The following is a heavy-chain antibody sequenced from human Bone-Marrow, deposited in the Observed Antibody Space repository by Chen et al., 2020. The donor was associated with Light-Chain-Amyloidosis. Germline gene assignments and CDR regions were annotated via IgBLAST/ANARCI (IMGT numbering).Heavy chain of an antibody. V-gene: IGHV4-34*01. CDR3: ARGYSSSSGDSGDY. J-gene: IGHJ4*02. D-gene: IGHD6-6*01. CDR2: INHSGST. CDR1: GGSFSGYY. Sequence: QVQLQQWGAGLLKPSETLSLTCAVYGGSFSGYYWSWIPQPPGKGLEWIGEINHSGSTNYNPSLKSRVTISVDTSKNQFSLKLSSVTAADTAVYYCARGYSSSSGDSGDYWGQGTLVTVSS.